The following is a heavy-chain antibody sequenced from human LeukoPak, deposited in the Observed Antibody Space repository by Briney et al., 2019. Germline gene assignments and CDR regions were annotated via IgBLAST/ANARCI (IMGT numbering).Heavy chain of an antibody. CDR2: IYYTGST. V-gene: IGHV4-38-2*02. CDR1: GYSISSGYY. CDR3: ARDPRRSGDPDY. D-gene: IGHD4-17*01. J-gene: IGHJ4*02. Sequence: SETLSLTCTVSGYSISSGYYWGWIRPPPGKGLEWIGSIYYTGSTYYNPSLKSRVTILLDTSKNQFSLKVSSVTAADTAVYFCARDPRRSGDPDYWGQGTLVTVSS.